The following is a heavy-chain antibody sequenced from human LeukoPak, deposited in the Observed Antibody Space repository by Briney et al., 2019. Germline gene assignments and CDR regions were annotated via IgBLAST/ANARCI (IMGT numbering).Heavy chain of an antibody. J-gene: IGHJ4*02. CDR2: IYSGGST. Sequence: GRSLTLSCAASGFTVSSNYMSWVRQAPGKGLESVSVIYSGGSTYYADSVKGRFTISRDNPKNTLYLQMKSLRAEATAMDYCGTNLKDTTSPAWGGPFDFWGKGTLVTVSS. CDR3: GTNLKDTTSPAWGGPFDF. D-gene: IGHD2-15*01. V-gene: IGHV3-53*01. CDR1: GFTVSSNY.